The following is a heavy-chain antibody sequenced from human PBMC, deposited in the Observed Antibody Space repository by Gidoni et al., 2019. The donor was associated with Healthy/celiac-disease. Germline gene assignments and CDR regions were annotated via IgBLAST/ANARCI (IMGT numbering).Heavy chain of an antibody. CDR3: ARAEDELELRGTFDY. Sequence: QVQLQESGPGLVKPSQTLSLTCTVPGGSIRSGGYYWSWIRQHPGKGLEWIGYIYYSGSTYYNPSLKSRVTISVDTSKNQFSLKLSSVTAADTAVYYCARAEDELELRGTFDYWGQGTLVTVSS. CDR1: GGSIRSGGYY. V-gene: IGHV4-31*03. CDR2: IYYSGST. D-gene: IGHD1-7*01. J-gene: IGHJ4*02.